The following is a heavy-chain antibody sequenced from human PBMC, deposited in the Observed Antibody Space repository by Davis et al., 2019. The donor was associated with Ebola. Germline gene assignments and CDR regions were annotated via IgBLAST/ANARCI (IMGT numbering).Heavy chain of an antibody. J-gene: IGHJ1*01. V-gene: IGHV3-23*01. Sequence: GESLKISCAASGFTFSSYAMSWVRQAPGKGLEWVSAISGSGGSTYYADSVKGRFTISRDNSKNTLYLQMNSLRAEDTAVYYCAIIAGYDSSGYGYFQHWGQGTLVTVSS. CDR1: GFTFSSYA. CDR3: AIIAGYDSSGYGYFQH. D-gene: IGHD3-22*01. CDR2: ISGSGGST.